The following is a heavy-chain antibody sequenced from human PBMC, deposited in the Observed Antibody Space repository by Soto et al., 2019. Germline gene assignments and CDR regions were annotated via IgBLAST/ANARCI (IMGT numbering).Heavy chain of an antibody. V-gene: IGHV3-30-3*01. CDR3: ARDLAPHIVLVPAVKGVHYGMDV. Sequence: GGSLRLSCAASGFTFSSYAMHWVRQAPGKGLEWVAVISYDGSNKYYADSVKGRFTISRDNSKNTLYLQMNSLRAEDTAVYYCARDLAPHIVLVPAVKGVHYGMDVWGQGTTVTVSS. J-gene: IGHJ6*02. CDR1: GFTFSSYA. CDR2: ISYDGSNK. D-gene: IGHD2-2*01.